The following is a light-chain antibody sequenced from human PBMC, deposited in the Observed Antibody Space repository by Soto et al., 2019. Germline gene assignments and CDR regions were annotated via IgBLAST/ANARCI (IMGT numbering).Light chain of an antibody. CDR3: QHYGHALWA. J-gene: IGKJ1*01. Sequence: EVVVTQSPGTLSLSPGERATLSCRASQSVTSDYLAWYQQKPGQSPRLLMSGVSRRATGVPDRFSGSGSGTDFTLTISRLEPEDFAVYYCQHYGHALWAFGQGTKVEIK. CDR2: GVS. V-gene: IGKV3-20*01. CDR1: QSVTSDY.